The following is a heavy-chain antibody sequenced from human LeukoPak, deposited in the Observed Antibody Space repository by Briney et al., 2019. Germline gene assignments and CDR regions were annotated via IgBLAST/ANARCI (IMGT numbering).Heavy chain of an antibody. D-gene: IGHD3-10*01. Sequence: SQTLSLTCAISGDSFSSNSAAWNWIRQSPSRGLEWLGRTYYRSKWYNDYAVSVKSRITINPDTSENQFSLQLNSVTPEDTAVYYCARSGVIDRYFQHWGQGTLVTVSS. CDR2: TYYRSKWYN. CDR1: GDSFSSNSAA. J-gene: IGHJ1*01. V-gene: IGHV6-1*01. CDR3: ARSGVIDRYFQH.